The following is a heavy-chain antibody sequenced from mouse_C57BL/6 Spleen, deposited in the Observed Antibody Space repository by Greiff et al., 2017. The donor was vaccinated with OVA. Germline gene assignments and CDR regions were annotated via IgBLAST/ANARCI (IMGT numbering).Heavy chain of an antibody. CDR1: GYTFTSYG. D-gene: IGHD1-1*01. V-gene: IGHV1-81*01. CDR2: IYPRSGNT. Sequence: QVQLKESGAELARPGASVKLSCKASGYTFTSYGISWVKQRTGQGLEWIGEIYPRSGNTYYNEKFKGKATLTADKSSSTAYMELRSLTSEDSAVYFCARSFITTLEYFDYWGQGTTLTVSS. J-gene: IGHJ2*01. CDR3: ARSFITTLEYFDY.